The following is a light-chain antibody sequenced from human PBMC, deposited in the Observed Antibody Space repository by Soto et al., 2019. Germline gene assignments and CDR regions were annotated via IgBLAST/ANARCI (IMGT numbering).Light chain of an antibody. J-gene: IGKJ1*01. CDR1: QSVSNSY. Sequence: EIVLTQSPGTLSLSPGERATLSCRASQSVSNSYLAWYQQKLGQAPRLLIYGASTRAPGIPDRFSGSGSGTAFTLTSSRLEPEDFALYSCQQYGSSPRTFGQGPKVEIK. CDR3: QQYGSSPRT. CDR2: GAS. V-gene: IGKV3-20*01.